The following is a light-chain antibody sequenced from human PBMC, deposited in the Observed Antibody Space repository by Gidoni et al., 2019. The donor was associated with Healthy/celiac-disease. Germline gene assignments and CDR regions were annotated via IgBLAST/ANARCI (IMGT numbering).Light chain of an antibody. J-gene: IGKJ4*01. CDR2: DAS. V-gene: IGKV3-11*01. CDR1: QSVSSY. CDR3: QQRSNYT. Sequence: EIVLTQSPATLSLSPGERATLSCRASQSVSSYVAWYQQKPGQAPRLRLYDASNRATGIPARFRGSGSGTDFTLPISSLEPEDFAVYYCQQRSNYTFGGGTKVEIK.